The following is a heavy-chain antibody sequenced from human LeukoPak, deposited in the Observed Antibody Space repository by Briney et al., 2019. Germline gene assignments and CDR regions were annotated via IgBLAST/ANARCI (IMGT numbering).Heavy chain of an antibody. Sequence: GASVKVSCKASGYTFTSYDINWVRQATGQGLEWMGWMDPNSGNTGYAQKFQGRVTITRNTSISTAYMELSSLRSEDTAVYYCARGRGGYSYEAYYCYYMDVWGKGTTVTVSS. V-gene: IGHV1-8*03. CDR2: MDPNSGNT. CDR1: GYTFTSYD. CDR3: ARGRGGYSYEAYYCYYMDV. D-gene: IGHD5-18*01. J-gene: IGHJ6*03.